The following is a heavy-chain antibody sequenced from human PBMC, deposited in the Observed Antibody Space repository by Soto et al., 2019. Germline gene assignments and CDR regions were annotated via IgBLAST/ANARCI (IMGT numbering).Heavy chain of an antibody. J-gene: IGHJ4*02. Sequence: GESLKISCAASGFTVSSNYMSWVRQAPGKGLEWVSVIYSGGSTYYADSVKGRFTISRHNSKNTLYLQMNSLRAEDTAVYYCARVGSEPYSSSSPFDYWGQGTLVTVSS. V-gene: IGHV3-53*04. CDR1: GFTVSSNY. CDR2: IYSGGST. CDR3: ARVGSEPYSSSSPFDY. D-gene: IGHD6-6*01.